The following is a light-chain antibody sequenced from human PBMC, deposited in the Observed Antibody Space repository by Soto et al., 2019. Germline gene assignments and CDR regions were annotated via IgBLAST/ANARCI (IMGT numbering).Light chain of an antibody. CDR1: QSVSTF. J-gene: IGKJ4*02. Sequence: EIVLTQSPATLSLSPGERATLSCRAPQSVSTFLACYQQKPGQAPRLLIYDASKRATGIPTRFSGSWSGTDFTLTISSLESEDFAVYYCQQRINWPLTFGGGPKVEIK. CDR2: DAS. CDR3: QQRINWPLT. V-gene: IGKV3-11*01.